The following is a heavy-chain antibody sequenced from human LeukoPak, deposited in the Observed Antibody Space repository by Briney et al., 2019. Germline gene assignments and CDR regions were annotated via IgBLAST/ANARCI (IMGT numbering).Heavy chain of an antibody. Sequence: PGGSLRLSCAASGFPFDNYGMAWVRQAPGKGLEWVSGITWNGGTTAYADSVKGRFTISRDNAKNSLYLQMNSLRAEDTALYYCARDGPVAGVELDQWGQGTLVTVSS. CDR1: GFPFDNYG. CDR3: ARDGPVAGVELDQ. D-gene: IGHD6-19*01. CDR2: ITWNGGTT. J-gene: IGHJ4*02. V-gene: IGHV3-20*04.